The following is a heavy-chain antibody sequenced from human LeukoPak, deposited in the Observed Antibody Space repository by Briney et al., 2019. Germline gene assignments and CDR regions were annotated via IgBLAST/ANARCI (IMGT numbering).Heavy chain of an antibody. CDR2: INPNSGGT. V-gene: IGHV1-2*02. Sequence: GASVKVSCKASGYTFTGYYMHWVRQAPGQGLEWMGWINPNSGGTNYAQKFQGRVTMTRDTSISTAYMELSGLRSDDTAVYYCAREDIVVVPAADRIPPNWFDPWGQGTLVTVSS. D-gene: IGHD2-2*01. CDR1: GYTFTGYY. CDR3: AREDIVVVPAADRIPPNWFDP. J-gene: IGHJ5*02.